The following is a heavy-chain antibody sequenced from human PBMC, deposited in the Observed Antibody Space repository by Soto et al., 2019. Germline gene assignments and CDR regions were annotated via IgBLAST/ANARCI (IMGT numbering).Heavy chain of an antibody. V-gene: IGHV4-34*01. CDR1: GGSFSGYY. CDR2: INHSGST. CDR3: ARAGIAVAVTIPR. J-gene: IGHJ4*02. Sequence: QVQLQQWGAGLLKPSETLSLTCAVYGGSFSGYYWSWIRQPPGKGLEWIGEINHSGSTNYNPSLRGRVTISEDTSKNQFPLRQSFVPAADTVVYYGARAGIAVAVTIPRWGQGPLVTVPS. D-gene: IGHD6-19*01.